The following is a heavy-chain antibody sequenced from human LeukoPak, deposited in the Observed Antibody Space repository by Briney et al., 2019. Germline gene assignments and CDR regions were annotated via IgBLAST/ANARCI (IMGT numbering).Heavy chain of an antibody. J-gene: IGHJ6*03. CDR1: GYTFTGSY. CDR3: ASRGGTYPKYYYMDA. V-gene: IGHV1-2*02. Sequence: ASVKVSCKASGYTFTGSYMHWVRQAPGQGLEWMGWINPNNGGTIYAQKFQGRVTMTGDTSISTAYMELSSLRSDDTAVYYCASRGGTYPKYYYMDAWGKGTTVTVSS. CDR2: INPNNGGT.